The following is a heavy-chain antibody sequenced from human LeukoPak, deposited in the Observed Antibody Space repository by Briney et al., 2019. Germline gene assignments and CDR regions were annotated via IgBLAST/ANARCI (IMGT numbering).Heavy chain of an antibody. CDR1: GGSISSYY. J-gene: IGHJ4*02. V-gene: IGHV4-59*08. CDR3: ARIVPAAMMPGYFDY. D-gene: IGHD2-2*01. Sequence: SETLSLTCTVSGGSISSYYWSWIRQPPGKGLEWIGYIYYSGSTNYNPSLKSRVTISVDTSKNQFSLKLSSVTAADTAVYYCARIVPAAMMPGYFDYWGQGTLVTAYS. CDR2: IYYSGST.